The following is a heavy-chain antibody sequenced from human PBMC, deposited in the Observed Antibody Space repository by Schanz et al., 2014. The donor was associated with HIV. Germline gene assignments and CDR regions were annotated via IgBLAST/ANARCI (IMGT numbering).Heavy chain of an antibody. D-gene: IGHD3-22*01. CDR2: ISGSGGST. CDR1: GFTFMSHT. CDR3: AKALRDHYDATGYYRY. J-gene: IGHJ4*02. V-gene: IGHV3-23*04. Sequence: EVQLVESGGGLVQPGGSLRLSCAASGFTFMSHTMNWVRQAPGKGLEWVSTISGSGGSTYYADSVKGRFTISRDNSKNTLYLQMNSLRAEDTAVYYCAKALRDHYDATGYYRYWGQGILVTVSA.